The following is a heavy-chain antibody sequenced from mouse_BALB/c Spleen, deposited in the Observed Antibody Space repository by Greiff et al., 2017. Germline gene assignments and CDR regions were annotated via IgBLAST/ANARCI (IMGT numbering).Heavy chain of an antibody. D-gene: IGHD2-4*01. V-gene: IGHV2-6-7*01. Sequence: QVQLKESGPGLVAPSQSLSITCTVSGFSLTGYGVNWVRQPPGKGLEWLGMIWGDGSTDYNSALKSRLSISKDNSKSQVFLKMNSLQTDDTARYYCARDQSNLYYDYDLDYAMDYWGQGTSVTVSS. CDR3: ARDQSNLYYDYDLDYAMDY. CDR2: IWGDGST. CDR1: GFSLTGYG. J-gene: IGHJ4*01.